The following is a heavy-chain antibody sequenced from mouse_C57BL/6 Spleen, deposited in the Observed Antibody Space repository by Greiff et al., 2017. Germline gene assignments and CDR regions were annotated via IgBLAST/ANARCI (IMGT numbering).Heavy chain of an antibody. D-gene: IGHD1-1*01. Sequence: QVQLQQPGAELVRPGSSVKLSCKASGYTFTSYWMHWGKQRPIQGLEWIGNIDPSDSATHNNQKFKEKATLTVDKSSSTAYMQLSSLTSADSAVYYCASYYGSSPFAYWGQGTLVTVSA. CDR2: IDPSDSAT. CDR3: ASYYGSSPFAY. J-gene: IGHJ3*01. V-gene: IGHV1-52*01. CDR1: GYTFTSYW.